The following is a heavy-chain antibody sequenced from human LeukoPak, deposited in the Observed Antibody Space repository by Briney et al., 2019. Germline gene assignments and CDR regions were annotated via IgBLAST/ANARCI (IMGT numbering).Heavy chain of an antibody. CDR2: VKSDASST. CDR1: EFTFSNYG. J-gene: IGHJ4*02. D-gene: IGHD3-22*01. CDR3: VRGMRYYDTSGYYY. Sequence: GGSLRLSCAASEFTFSNYGMHWVRQAPGKGLVWVSRVKSDASSTNYADSVKGRFTISRDNAKNTLYLQMNSLRVEDTAFYYCVRGMRYYDTSGYYYWGQGTLVTVSS. V-gene: IGHV3-74*01.